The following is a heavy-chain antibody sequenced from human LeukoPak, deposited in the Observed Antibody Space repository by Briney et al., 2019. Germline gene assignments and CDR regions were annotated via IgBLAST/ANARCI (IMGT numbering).Heavy chain of an antibody. Sequence: GGSLRLSCAAAGFTFSTCGMHWVRQSPGKGLEWVAFIRYDGSTTYYADSVKGRFTISRDNAKNSVYLQMDSLRVEDTAVYFCARDQSPGEFGQYYDASDIWGQGTLVTVSP. CDR3: ARDQSPGEFGQYYDASDI. D-gene: IGHD3-10*01. CDR1: GFTFSTCG. CDR2: IRYDGSTT. J-gene: IGHJ3*02. V-gene: IGHV3-30*02.